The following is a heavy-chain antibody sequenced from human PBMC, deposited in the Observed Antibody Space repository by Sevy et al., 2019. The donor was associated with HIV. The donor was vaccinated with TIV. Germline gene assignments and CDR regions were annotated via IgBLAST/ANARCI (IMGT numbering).Heavy chain of an antibody. V-gene: IGHV4-59*08. J-gene: IGHJ4*02. Sequence: SETPSLTCTVSGDSINTYYWSWIRQPPGKGLEWIGYVSHSGNTNYNPSLKSRVSMSVDTSTNQFSLKVKSVTAEDTAVYYCARLRWDLVVVPGATPGCYFDSWGQGTLVTVSS. D-gene: IGHD2-2*02. CDR1: GDSINTYY. CDR2: VSHSGNT. CDR3: ARLRWDLVVVPGATPGCYFDS.